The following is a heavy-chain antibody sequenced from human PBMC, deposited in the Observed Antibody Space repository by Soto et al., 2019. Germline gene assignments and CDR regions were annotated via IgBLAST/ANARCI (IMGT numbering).Heavy chain of an antibody. CDR1: VYTIAGRYG. V-gene: IGHV4-38-2*01. Sequence: SSEPPCLRSGVSVYTIAGRYGRGFIRQSPGKGLEWIGSIYHAGSVYYNPSLNSRVAVSLDTSKNHFSLKLTSVTAADTAVYYCARTFDYYGMDVWAQGTTVTVSS. CDR2: IYHAGSV. J-gene: IGHJ6*02. CDR3: ARTFDYYGMDV.